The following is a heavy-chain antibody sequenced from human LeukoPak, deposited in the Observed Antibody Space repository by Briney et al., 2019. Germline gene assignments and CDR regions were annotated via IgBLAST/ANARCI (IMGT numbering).Heavy chain of an antibody. J-gene: IGHJ6*02. V-gene: IGHV3-7*04. CDR2: IKQDGSEK. CDR1: GFTFSSFW. CDR3: ARVNYYYYYGMDV. Sequence: GGSLRLSCAASGFTFSSFWMHWVRQAPGKGLEWVANIKQDGSEKYYVDSVKGRFTISRDNAKNSLYLQMNSLRVEDTSVYYCARVNYYYYYGMDVWGQGTTVTVSS.